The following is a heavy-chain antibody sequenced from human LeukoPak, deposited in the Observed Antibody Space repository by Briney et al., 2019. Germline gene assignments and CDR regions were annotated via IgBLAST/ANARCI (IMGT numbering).Heavy chain of an antibody. CDR1: GFTVSDNY. J-gene: IGHJ6*03. CDR2: IYGSST. CDR3: ARDFEGVHRTTNSYTYYYYMDV. V-gene: IGHV3-53*01. Sequence: GGSLRLSCAASGFTVSDNYMTWVRQAPGKGLEWVSIIYGSSTYHADSVKGRFTISRDNSKNTVYLQMNSLRAEDTAVYYCARDFEGVHRTTNSYTYYYYMDVWAKGTTVIVSS. D-gene: IGHD2/OR15-2a*01.